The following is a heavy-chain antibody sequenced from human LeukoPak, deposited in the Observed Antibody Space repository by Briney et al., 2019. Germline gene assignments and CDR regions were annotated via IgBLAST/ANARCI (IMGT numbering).Heavy chain of an antibody. CDR1: GFAFSNYW. Sequence: QPGGSLRLSCAASGFAFSNYWMHWVRQTPGKGLVWVSRIISDGSSTSYADSVKGRFTISRDNAKNTLYLQMNSLRAEDTAVYYCARDGSLPDYWGQGTLVTVSS. CDR3: ARDGSLPDY. CDR2: IISDGSST. V-gene: IGHV3-74*01. J-gene: IGHJ4*02.